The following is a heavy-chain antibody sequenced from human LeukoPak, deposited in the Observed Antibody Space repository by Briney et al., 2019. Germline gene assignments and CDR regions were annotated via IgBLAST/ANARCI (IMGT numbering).Heavy chain of an antibody. CDR2: INSDGSWT. J-gene: IGHJ4*02. D-gene: IGHD3-9*01. Sequence: SGGSLRLSCAASGSYWMHWVRQAPGKGLVWVSHINSDGSWTSYADSVKGRFTISRDNAKNSLYLQMNSLRAEDTALYYCAKDISGVLRYFDYWGQGTLVTVSS. V-gene: IGHV3-74*01. CDR3: AKDISGVLRYFDY. CDR1: GSYW.